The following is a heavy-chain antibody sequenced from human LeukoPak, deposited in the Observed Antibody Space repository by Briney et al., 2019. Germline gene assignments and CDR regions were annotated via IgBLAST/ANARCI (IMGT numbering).Heavy chain of an antibody. CDR3: AKEATIFGVVPYYFDY. CDR1: GFTFSSYA. CDR2: ISGSGGST. V-gene: IGHV3-23*01. J-gene: IGHJ4*02. D-gene: IGHD3-3*01. Sequence: GGSLRLSCAASGFTFSSYAMSWARQAPGKGLEWVSAISGSGGSTYYADSVKGRFTISRDNSKNTLYLQMNSLRAEDTAVYYCAKEATIFGVVPYYFDYWGQGTLVTVSS.